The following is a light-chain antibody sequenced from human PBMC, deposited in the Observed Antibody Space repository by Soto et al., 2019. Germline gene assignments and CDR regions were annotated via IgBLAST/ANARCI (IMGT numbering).Light chain of an antibody. CDR1: QSVSNNY. Sequence: EIVLTQSPGTLSLSPGERATLSCRASQSVSNNYLAWYQQKPGQAPRLLIYGASSRATGIPDRFSGSGSGTEFTLTISRLEPEVFAVFYCQQYGGSPQTFGQGTRVEIE. CDR2: GAS. V-gene: IGKV3-20*01. CDR3: QQYGGSPQT. J-gene: IGKJ1*01.